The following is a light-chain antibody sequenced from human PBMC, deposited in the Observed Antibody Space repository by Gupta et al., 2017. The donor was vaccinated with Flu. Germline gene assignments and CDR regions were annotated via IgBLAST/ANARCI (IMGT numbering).Light chain of an antibody. J-gene: IGKJ4*01. CDR3: QLYDNCSRMT. CDR2: KTS. Sequence: DMQVTQSPSTLSASVGDSVTITCRTSQSINHYLAWFQKERGKAPKLLIYKTSWLERGVPSRFSGSGSGTEFSLTISSLQPEDFATYYCQLYDNCSRMTFGGGTRVDI. CDR1: QSINHY. V-gene: IGKV1-5*03.